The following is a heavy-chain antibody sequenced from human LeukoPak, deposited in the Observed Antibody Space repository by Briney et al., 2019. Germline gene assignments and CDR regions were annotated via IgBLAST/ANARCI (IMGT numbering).Heavy chain of an antibody. Sequence: ASVKVSCKASGYTFTSYDINWVRQATGQGLEWMGWMNPNSGNTGYAQKFQGRLIMTKDTVTNTTYMELTGLRSDDTAVYYCARDLLDFWSAPAYLDYWGQGTLVTVSS. J-gene: IGHJ4*02. V-gene: IGHV1-8*02. CDR2: MNPNSGNT. CDR1: GYTFTSYD. D-gene: IGHD3-3*01. CDR3: ARDLLDFWSAPAYLDY.